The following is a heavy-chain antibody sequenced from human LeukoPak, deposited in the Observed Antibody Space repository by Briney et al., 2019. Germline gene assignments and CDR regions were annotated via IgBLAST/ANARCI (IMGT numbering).Heavy chain of an antibody. D-gene: IGHD2-21*02. Sequence: PGGSLRLSCSASGFTFSTYAMHWVRQAPGKGLEYVSTISTNGGTTYYAESSRGRFAISRDNSKNTLYLQMSSLRGDDTAVYYCASCGGDCPFDYWGQGTLVTVSS. V-gene: IGHV3-64D*06. J-gene: IGHJ4*02. CDR2: ISTNGGTT. CDR1: GFTFSTYA. CDR3: ASCGGDCPFDY.